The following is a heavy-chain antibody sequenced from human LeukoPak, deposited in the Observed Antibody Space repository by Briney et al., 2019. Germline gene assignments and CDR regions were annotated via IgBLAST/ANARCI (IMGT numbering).Heavy chain of an antibody. J-gene: IGHJ3*02. V-gene: IGHV4-59*01. CDR1: GGPISSDF. CDR2: ISNSGII. CDR3: ARVGYYARAFDI. Sequence: NPSETLSLTCTVSGGPISSDFWSWIRQPPGKALEWIGHISNSGIIKYNPSLKSRVTVSLDTSKKQLSLKLSSVTAADTAVYYCARVGYYARAFDIWGQGTMVTVSS. D-gene: IGHD3-10*01.